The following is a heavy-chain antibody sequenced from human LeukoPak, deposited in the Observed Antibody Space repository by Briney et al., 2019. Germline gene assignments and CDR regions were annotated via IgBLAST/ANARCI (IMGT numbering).Heavy chain of an antibody. J-gene: IGHJ4*02. D-gene: IGHD2-15*01. V-gene: IGHV3-48*03. CDR3: VKDDGRVKGHIDY. Sequence: GGSLRLSCVASGFTFSDYEMNWVRQAPGKGLEWISYIRNSGTTTFYADSVKGRFTLSRDNSKNTVYMQTNSMRVEDTAVYYCVKDDGRVKGHIDYWGQGAPGSV. CDR1: GFTFSDYE. CDR2: IRNSGTTT.